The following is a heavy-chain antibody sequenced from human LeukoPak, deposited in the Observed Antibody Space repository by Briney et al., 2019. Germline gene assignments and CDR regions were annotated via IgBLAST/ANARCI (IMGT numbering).Heavy chain of an antibody. CDR2: VYPGDSDT. CDR3: ARHKRAQNYESRGSCTNGLCPLDYYYYYYYMDV. D-gene: IGHD2-8*01. J-gene: IGHJ6*03. CDR1: GYNFTSYW. V-gene: IGHV5-51*01. Sequence: GESLKISCKGSGYNFTSYWIGWVRQMPGKGLEWMGIVYPGDSDTRYSPSFLGKVSISADKSITTAYLQWGSLEASDTAVYYCARHKRAQNYESRGSCTNGLCPLDYYYYYYYMDVWGKGTTVTVSS.